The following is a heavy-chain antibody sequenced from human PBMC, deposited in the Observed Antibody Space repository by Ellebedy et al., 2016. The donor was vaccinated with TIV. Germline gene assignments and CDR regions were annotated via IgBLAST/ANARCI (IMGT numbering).Heavy chain of an antibody. CDR3: ATARRNGYTYYYYGLGV. CDR1: GGSTSTTGYY. CDR2: VAYRWTT. Sequence: MPSETLSLTCTVSGGSTSTTGYYWGLIRQSPGKGLEWIGRVAYRWTTYYNPSLKSRFTISIDTSRMQFSLKLSSVTAADTAVYYCATARRNGYTYYYYGLGVWGQGTTVTVSS. J-gene: IGHJ6*02. D-gene: IGHD5-24*01. V-gene: IGHV4-39*01.